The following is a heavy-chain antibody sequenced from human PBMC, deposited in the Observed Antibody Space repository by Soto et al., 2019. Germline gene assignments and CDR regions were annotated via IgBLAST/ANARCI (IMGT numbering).Heavy chain of an antibody. CDR1: GYTFTSYG. D-gene: IGHD2-15*01. CDR2: ISAYNGNT. V-gene: IGHV1-18*01. Sequence: GASVKVSCKASGYTFTSYGISWVRQAPGQGLEWMGWISAYNGNTNYAQKLQGRVTMTTDTSTSTAYMELRSLRSDDTAVYYCARLETKVVRRILLHYGMDVWGQGTTVTVSS. CDR3: ARLETKVVRRILLHYGMDV. J-gene: IGHJ6*02.